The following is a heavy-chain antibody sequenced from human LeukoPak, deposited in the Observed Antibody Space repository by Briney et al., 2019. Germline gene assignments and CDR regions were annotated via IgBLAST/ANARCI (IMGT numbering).Heavy chain of an antibody. D-gene: IGHD3-16*01. CDR3: ARGIQNYDYVWGSTIAAFDI. J-gene: IGHJ3*02. CDR2: IYHSGST. CDR1: GYSISSGYY. V-gene: IGHV4-38-2*02. Sequence: SETLSLTCTVSGYSISSGYYWGWIRQPPGKGLEWIGSIYHSGSTYYNPSLKSRVTISVDTSKNQFSLKLSSVTAADTAVYYCARGIQNYDYVWGSTIAAFDIWGQGAMVTVSS.